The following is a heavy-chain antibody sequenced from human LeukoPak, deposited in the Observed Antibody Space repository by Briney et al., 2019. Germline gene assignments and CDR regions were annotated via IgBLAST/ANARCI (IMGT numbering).Heavy chain of an antibody. CDR1: GYSISSGYY. D-gene: IGHD3-9*01. V-gene: IGHV4-38-2*02. CDR3: ARDRYDILTHGVYYGMDV. CDR2: IYHSGST. J-gene: IGHJ6*01. Sequence: SETLSLTCTVSGYSISSGYYWGWIRQPPGKGLEWIGSIYHSGSTYYNPSLKSRVTISVDTSKNQFSLKLSSVTAADTAVYYCARDRYDILTHGVYYGMDVWGQGTTVTVSS.